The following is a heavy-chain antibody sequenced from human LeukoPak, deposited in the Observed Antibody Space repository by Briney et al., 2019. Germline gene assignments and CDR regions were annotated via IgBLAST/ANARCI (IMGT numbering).Heavy chain of an antibody. CDR2: TSYDGSNK. CDR1: GFTFSSYA. CDR3: ARDRSYDFWSGYGFDY. J-gene: IGHJ4*02. V-gene: IGHV3-30-3*01. D-gene: IGHD3-3*01. Sequence: GGSLRLSCAASGFTFSSYAMHWVRQAPGKGLEWVAVTSYDGSNKYYADSVKGRFTISRDNSKNTLYLQMNSLRAEDTAVYYCARDRSYDFWSGYGFDYWGQGTLVTVSS.